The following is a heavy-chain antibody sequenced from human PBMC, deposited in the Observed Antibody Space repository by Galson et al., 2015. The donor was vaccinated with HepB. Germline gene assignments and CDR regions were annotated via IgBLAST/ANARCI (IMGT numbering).Heavy chain of an antibody. J-gene: IGHJ5*01. CDR3: ANQEARGGIFNWFDS. CDR2: ISGSGGST. Sequence: SLRLSCAASGFTFSTYAMSRARHAPGMGLEWVSAISGSGGSTYYADSVKGRFTISRNNSKNTLYLQMNSLRAEDTAVSYRANQEARGGIFNWFDSWGQGTLVTVSS. CDR1: GFTFSTYA. V-gene: IGHV3-23*01. D-gene: IGHD3-10*01.